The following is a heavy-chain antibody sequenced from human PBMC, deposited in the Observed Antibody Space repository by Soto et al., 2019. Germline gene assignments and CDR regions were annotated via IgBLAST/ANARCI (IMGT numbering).Heavy chain of an antibody. CDR1: GYSFTSYW. Sequence: EVQLVQSGAEVKKPGESLKISCKGSGYSFTSYWIGWVRQMPGKGLEWMGIIYPGDSDTRYSPSFQGQVTISADKSIRTAYLQWSSLKASDTAMYYCARHENLDISYGSGSHIDYWGQGTLVTVSS. V-gene: IGHV5-51*01. CDR3: ARHENLDISYGSGSHIDY. CDR2: IYPGDSDT. D-gene: IGHD3-10*01. J-gene: IGHJ4*02.